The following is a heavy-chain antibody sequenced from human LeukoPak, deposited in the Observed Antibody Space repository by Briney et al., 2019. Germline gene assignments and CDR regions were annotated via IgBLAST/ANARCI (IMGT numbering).Heavy chain of an antibody. CDR1: GGSISSSSYY. D-gene: IGHD2-8*02. CDR2: ISHGGST. J-gene: IGHJ4*02. Sequence: SETLSLTCTVSGGSISSSSYYWGWIRQTPGKGLEWIGEISHGGSTKYNPSLKYRVTISKDNSKNQFSLRLNSVTAADTALYYCARSTGWWSLDYWGQGALVTVSS. V-gene: IGHV4-39*07. CDR3: ARSTGWWSLDY.